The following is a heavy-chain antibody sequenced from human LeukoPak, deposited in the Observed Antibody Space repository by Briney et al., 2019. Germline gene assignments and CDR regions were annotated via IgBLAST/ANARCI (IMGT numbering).Heavy chain of an antibody. Sequence: PSETLSLTCTVSGGSISSYYWSWIRQPPGKGLEWIGSIYYSGSTYYNPSLKSRVTISVDTSKNQFSLKLSSVTAADTAVYYCARLDISGTTPRFDYWGQGTLVTVSS. D-gene: IGHD1-7*01. CDR2: IYYSGST. J-gene: IGHJ4*02. V-gene: IGHV4-59*05. CDR3: ARLDISGTTPRFDY. CDR1: GGSISSYY.